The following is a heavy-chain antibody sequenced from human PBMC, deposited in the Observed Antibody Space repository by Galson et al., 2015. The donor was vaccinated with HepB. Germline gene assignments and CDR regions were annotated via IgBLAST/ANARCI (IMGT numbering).Heavy chain of an antibody. D-gene: IGHD6-13*01. Sequence: LRLSCAASGFTFSSYAMSWVRQAPGKGLDWVSAISGSGGSTYYADSVKGRFTISRDNSKNTLYLQMNSLRAEDTAIYYCAKGIGSIAAAGNYFDYWGQGTLVTVSS. J-gene: IGHJ4*02. CDR2: ISGSGGST. CDR3: AKGIGSIAAAGNYFDY. V-gene: IGHV3-23*01. CDR1: GFTFSSYA.